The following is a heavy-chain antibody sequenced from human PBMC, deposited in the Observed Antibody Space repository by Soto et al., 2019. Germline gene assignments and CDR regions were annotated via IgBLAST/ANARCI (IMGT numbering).Heavy chain of an antibody. CDR2: ISYDGSNK. CDR3: ARDQTGITTTGGGRIDY. Sequence: QVQLVESGGGAVQPGRSLRLSCAASGFTFSSHAMHWVRQAPGKGLECVAIISYDGSNKYYGDSVRGRLTISRDNSKKKICLQMNSLRAEDTAVYYCARDQTGITTTGGGRIDYWGQGTLVTVSS. CDR1: GFTFSSHA. V-gene: IGHV3-30-3*01. D-gene: IGHD6-13*01. J-gene: IGHJ4*02.